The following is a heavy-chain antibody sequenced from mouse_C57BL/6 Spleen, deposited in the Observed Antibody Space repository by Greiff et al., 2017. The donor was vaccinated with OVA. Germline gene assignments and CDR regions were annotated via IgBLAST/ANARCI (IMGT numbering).Heavy chain of an antibody. J-gene: IGHJ1*03. V-gene: IGHV5-16*01. D-gene: IGHD1-1*01. Sequence: EVKVVESEGGLVQPGSSMKLSCTASGFTFSDYYMAWVRQVPEKGLEWVANINYDGSSTYYLDSLKSRFIISRDNAKNILYLQMSSLKSEDTATYYCARDGDTTGYFDVWGTGTTVTVSS. CDR3: ARDGDTTGYFDV. CDR2: INYDGSST. CDR1: GFTFSDYY.